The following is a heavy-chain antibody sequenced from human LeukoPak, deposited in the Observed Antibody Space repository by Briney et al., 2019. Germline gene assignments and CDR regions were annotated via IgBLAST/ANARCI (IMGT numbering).Heavy chain of an antibody. CDR1: GGSFSGYY. J-gene: IGHJ6*03. CDR2: INHSGST. CDR3: ARELDYYYMDV. Sequence: SETLSLTCAVYGGSFSGYYWSWIRQPPGKGLEWIGEINHSGSTNYNPSLKSRVTISVDTSKNQFSLKLSSVTAADTAVYYCARELDYYYMDVWGKGTTVTVSS. V-gene: IGHV4-34*01. D-gene: IGHD5-24*01.